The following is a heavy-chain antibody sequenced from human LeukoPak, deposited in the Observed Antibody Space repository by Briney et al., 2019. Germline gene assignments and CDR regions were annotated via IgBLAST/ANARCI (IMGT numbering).Heavy chain of an antibody. Sequence: ASEKVSLTCAVYGGSFSGYYWSWNRQPPGKGLEWIGEINHSGSTNYNPSLKSRVTISVDRSRNQFSLKLSSVTAADTAVYYCARGIVVVPAAIIRRNRDYGMDVRGAGNPGTVSS. D-gene: IGHD2-2*01. CDR2: INHSGST. CDR3: ARGIVVVPAAIIRRNRDYGMDV. V-gene: IGHV4-34*01. J-gene: IGHJ6*04. CDR1: GGSFSGYY.